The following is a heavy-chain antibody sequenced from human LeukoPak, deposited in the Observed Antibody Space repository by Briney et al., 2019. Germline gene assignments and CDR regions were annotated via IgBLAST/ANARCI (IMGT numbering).Heavy chain of an antibody. CDR3: ASALGYYDSSGYYSYYFDY. V-gene: IGHV1-69*05. D-gene: IGHD3-22*01. CDR1: GGTFSSYA. CDR2: IITIFGTA. J-gene: IGHJ4*02. Sequence: SVKVSCKASGGTFSSYAISWVRQAPAQGLEWMGRIITIFGTANYAQKFQGRVTITTDESTSTAYMELSSLRSEDTAVYYCASALGYYDSSGYYSYYFDYWGQGTLVTVSS.